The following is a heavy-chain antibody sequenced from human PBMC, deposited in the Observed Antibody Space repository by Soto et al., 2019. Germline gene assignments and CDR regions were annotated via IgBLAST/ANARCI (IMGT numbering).Heavy chain of an antibody. CDR3: ARDPHEFWTSYWFDP. Sequence: ASVKVSCKTSGYTFNTYGIDWVRQAPGQGLELMGWISAYDGKTTYAEKFQGRVTLTTDTSTSTAYMELRSLRSDDTAIYYCARDPHEFWTSYWFDPWGQGTPVTVSS. CDR1: GYTFNTYG. J-gene: IGHJ5*02. D-gene: IGHD3-3*01. V-gene: IGHV1-18*01. CDR2: ISAYDGKT.